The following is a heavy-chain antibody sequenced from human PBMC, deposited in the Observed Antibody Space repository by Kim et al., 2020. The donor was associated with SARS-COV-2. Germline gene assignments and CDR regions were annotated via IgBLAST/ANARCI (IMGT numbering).Heavy chain of an antibody. V-gene: IGHV1-8*01. CDR2: MNPNSGNT. D-gene: IGHD6-19*01. CDR3: ATNGYSSGWYYYYGMDV. Sequence: ASVKVSCKASGYTFTSYDINWVRQATGQGLEWMGWMNPNSGNTGYAQKFQGRVTMTRNTSISTAYMELSSLRSEDTAVYYCATNGYSSGWYYYYGMDVWGQGTTVTVSS. J-gene: IGHJ6*02. CDR1: GYTFTSYD.